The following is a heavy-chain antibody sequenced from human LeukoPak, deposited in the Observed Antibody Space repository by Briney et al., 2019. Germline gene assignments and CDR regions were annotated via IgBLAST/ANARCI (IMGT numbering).Heavy chain of an antibody. Sequence: GGSLRLSCAVSGFTFSNYAMSWVRQAPGKGLEWVGRISSKSDGGTTDYAAPVKGRFTISRDDSTNTLSLQMSGLKAEDTALYFCITEPHDYGDFTFGYWGQGTLVTVSS. J-gene: IGHJ4*02. CDR3: ITEPHDYGDFTFGY. D-gene: IGHD4-17*01. V-gene: IGHV3-15*01. CDR1: GFTFSNYA. CDR2: ISSKSDGGTT.